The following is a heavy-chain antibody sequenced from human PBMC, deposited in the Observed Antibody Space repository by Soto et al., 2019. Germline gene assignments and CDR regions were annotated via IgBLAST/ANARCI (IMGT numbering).Heavy chain of an antibody. CDR3: ARGIDD. J-gene: IGHJ4*02. CDR2: ISSSTSTI. V-gene: IGHV3-48*01. Sequence: GGSLRLSCAASGFTFSTYGMNWVRQAPGKGLEWVSYISSSTSTIYSADSVKGRFTISRDNAKNSLYLQMNSLRVEDTAVYYCARGIDDWGQGTLVTVSS. CDR1: GFTFSTYG.